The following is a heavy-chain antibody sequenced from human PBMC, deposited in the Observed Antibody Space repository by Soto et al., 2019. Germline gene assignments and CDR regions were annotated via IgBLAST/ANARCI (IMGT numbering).Heavy chain of an antibody. CDR2: INHSGST. J-gene: IGHJ4*02. V-gene: IGHV4-34*01. CDR1: GGSFSGYY. CDR3: ARSWIQLWSPFDY. D-gene: IGHD5-18*01. Sequence: PSETLSLTCAVYGGSFSGYYWSWIRQPPGKGLEWIGEINHSGSTNYNPSLKSRVTISVDTSKNQFSLKLSSVTAAETAVYYCARSWIQLWSPFDYWGQGTLVT.